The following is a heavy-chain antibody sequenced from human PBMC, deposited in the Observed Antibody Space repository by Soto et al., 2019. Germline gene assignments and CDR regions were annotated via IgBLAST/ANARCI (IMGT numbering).Heavy chain of an antibody. CDR2: IKSKTDGGTT. Sequence: EVQLVESGGGLVKPGGSLRLSCAASGFTFSTAWMNWVRQSPGKGLEWVGRIKSKTDGGTTDYAAPVKGRFTISRDDSNNTLYLQMNSLKTEYTAVYYSTIQHARGVPDYWGQGTLVTVSA. D-gene: IGHD3-10*01. J-gene: IGHJ4*02. V-gene: IGHV3-15*07. CDR3: TIQHARGVPDY. CDR1: GFTFSTAW.